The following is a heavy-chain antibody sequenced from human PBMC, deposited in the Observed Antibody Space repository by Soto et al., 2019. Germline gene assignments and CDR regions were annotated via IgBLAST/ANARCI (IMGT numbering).Heavy chain of an antibody. J-gene: IGHJ6*02. Sequence: EVQLLESGGGLVQPGGSLRLSCAASGFTFSSYAMSWVRQAPGKGLEWVSAISGSGGSTYYADSVKGRFTISRDNSKNTLYLQMNSLRAEDTAVYYCAKGGAYCSGGSCYSLGMDVWGQGTTVTVSS. D-gene: IGHD2-15*01. CDR1: GFTFSSYA. V-gene: IGHV3-23*01. CDR2: ISGSGGST. CDR3: AKGGAYCSGGSCYSLGMDV.